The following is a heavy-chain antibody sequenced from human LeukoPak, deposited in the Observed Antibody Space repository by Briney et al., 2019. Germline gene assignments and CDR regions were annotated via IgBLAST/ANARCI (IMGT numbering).Heavy chain of an antibody. D-gene: IGHD5-12*01. Sequence: PGRSLRLSCAASGFTFSSYGMHWGRQGPGKGLEWVAVISYDGSNKYYADSVKGRFPISRDNSKNTLYLQMNSLRAEDTAVYYCAKDLFGLRGYSGYDLGGFDYWGQGTLVTVSS. J-gene: IGHJ4*02. CDR1: GFTFSSYG. CDR2: ISYDGSNK. V-gene: IGHV3-30*18. CDR3: AKDLFGLRGYSGYDLGGFDY.